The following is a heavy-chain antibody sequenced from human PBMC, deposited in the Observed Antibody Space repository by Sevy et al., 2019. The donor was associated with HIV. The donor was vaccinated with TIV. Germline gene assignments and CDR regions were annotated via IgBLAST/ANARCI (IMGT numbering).Heavy chain of an antibody. J-gene: IGHJ4*02. V-gene: IGHV3-21*01. CDR2: INAFSSNI. CDR3: ARDLFSGGNAVYGY. CDR1: GFTFSSYA. D-gene: IGHD2-15*01. Sequence: GGFLRLSCAASGFTFSSYAMNWVRQAPGKGLEWVSSINAFSSNIYYADSVKGRFTISRDNAENSLYLQMNSVRAEDTAVYYCARDLFSGGNAVYGYWGQGTLVTVSS.